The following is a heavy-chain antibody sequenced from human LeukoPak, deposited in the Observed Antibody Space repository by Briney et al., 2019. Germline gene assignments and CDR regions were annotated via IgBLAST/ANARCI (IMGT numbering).Heavy chain of an antibody. Sequence: GESLKISCKGSGYSFTSFWIGWVRQMPGKGLEWMGIIYPGDSDARYSPSFQGQVTFSVDKSISTAYLQWSSLKASDTAMYFCARRSLVTADRGTWSDPWGQGTLVTVSS. CDR1: GYSFTSFW. D-gene: IGHD2-2*01. CDR2: IYPGDSDA. CDR3: ARRSLVTADRGTWSDP. J-gene: IGHJ5*02. V-gene: IGHV5-51*01.